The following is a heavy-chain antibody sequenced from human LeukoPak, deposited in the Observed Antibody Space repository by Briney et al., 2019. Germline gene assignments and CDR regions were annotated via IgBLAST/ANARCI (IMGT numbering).Heavy chain of an antibody. D-gene: IGHD3-22*01. V-gene: IGHV3-23*01. J-gene: IGHJ4*02. Sequence: GGSLRLSCAASGFTFSSYAMSWVRQAPGKGLEWVSAISGSGGSTYYADSVKGRFTISRDNSKNTLYLQMNSLRAEDTAVYYCAKDLEGYYDSSGLLFDYWGQGTLVTVSS. CDR3: AKDLEGYYDSSGLLFDY. CDR1: GFTFSSYA. CDR2: ISGSGGST.